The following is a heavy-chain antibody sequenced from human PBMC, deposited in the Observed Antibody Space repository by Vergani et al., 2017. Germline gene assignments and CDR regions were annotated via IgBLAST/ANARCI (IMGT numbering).Heavy chain of an antibody. CDR2: IRYDGSNK. CDR3: AKXLYDSSGYYSEIDY. Sequence: QVQLVETGGGVVQPGGSLILYCATSGFSFNTYGAHWVRQAPGKGLEWVAFIRYDGSNKYYADSVKGRFTISRDNSKNTLYLQMNSLRAEDTAVYYCAKXLYDSSGYYSEIDYWGQGTLVTVSS. J-gene: IGHJ4*02. CDR1: GFSFNTYG. D-gene: IGHD3-22*01. V-gene: IGHV3-30*02.